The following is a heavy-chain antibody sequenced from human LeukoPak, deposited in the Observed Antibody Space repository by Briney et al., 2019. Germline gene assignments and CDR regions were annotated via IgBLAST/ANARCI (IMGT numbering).Heavy chain of an antibody. J-gene: IGHJ5*02. D-gene: IGHD3-3*01. CDR3: AREYDFWTGTDFSRGWLDP. CDR1: GVSINDHY. V-gene: IGHV4-4*07. CDR2: IYISGTT. Sequence: SETLSLTCSISGVSINDHYWAWIRQPAGRGQEWIGHIYISGTTDYNPSLRSRVTISLDMSKNSFSLRLTSMTAADTAVYYCAREYDFWTGTDFSRGWLDPWGQGIVVTVSS.